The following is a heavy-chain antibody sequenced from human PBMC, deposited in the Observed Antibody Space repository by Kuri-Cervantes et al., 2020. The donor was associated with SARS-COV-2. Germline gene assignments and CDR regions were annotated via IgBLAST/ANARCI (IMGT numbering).Heavy chain of an antibody. CDR1: GFTFSSYS. CDR2: ISSSSSTI. Sequence: GGSLRLSCAASGFTFSSYSMNWVRQAPGKGLEWVSYISSSSSTIDYADSVKGRFTISRDNAKNSLYLQMNSLRDEDTAVYYCASWRNFDNGDEANFYYYGMDVWGQGTAVTVSS. J-gene: IGHJ6*02. V-gene: IGHV3-48*02. CDR3: ASWRNFDNGDEANFYYYGMDV. D-gene: IGHD4-17*01.